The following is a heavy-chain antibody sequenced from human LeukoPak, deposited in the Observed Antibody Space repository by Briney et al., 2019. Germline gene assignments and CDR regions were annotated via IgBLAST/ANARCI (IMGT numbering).Heavy chain of an antibody. J-gene: IGHJ3*02. CDR1: GFTFSSYS. Sequence: GGSLRLSCAASGFTFSSYSMNWVRQAPGKGLEWVSSVSSSGSYIYYADSVKGRFTISRDNAKNSLYLQMNSLRAEDTAVYYCARDLSQLGNAFDIWGQGTMVTVSS. CDR3: ARDLSQLGNAFDI. D-gene: IGHD6-6*01. CDR2: VSSSGSYI. V-gene: IGHV3-21*01.